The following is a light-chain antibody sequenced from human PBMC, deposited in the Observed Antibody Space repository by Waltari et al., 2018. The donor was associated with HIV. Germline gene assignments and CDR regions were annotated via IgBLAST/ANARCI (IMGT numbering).Light chain of an antibody. CDR1: QSISSW. CDR3: QQYNSYSRT. J-gene: IGKJ2*02. Sequence: DIQITQSTSTLSASVGDSVTITCRASQSISSWLAWYQQKPGKAPKLLIYKASSLESGVPSRFSGSGSGTEFTLTISSLQPDDFATYYCQQYNSYSRTFGQGTKLEIK. V-gene: IGKV1-5*03. CDR2: KAS.